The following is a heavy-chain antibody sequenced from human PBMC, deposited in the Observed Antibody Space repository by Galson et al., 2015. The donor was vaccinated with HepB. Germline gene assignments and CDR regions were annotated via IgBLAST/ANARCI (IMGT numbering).Heavy chain of an antibody. Sequence: SLRLSCAASGFTFSTYSMNWVRQAPGKGLEWVSYISSSSSTIYYVDSVKGRFTISRDNAKNSLYLQMNSLRDDDTAVYYCARQKYSGSHGVFDYWGQGTLVTVSS. V-gene: IGHV3-48*02. CDR3: ARQKYSGSHGVFDY. D-gene: IGHD1-26*01. CDR1: GFTFSTYS. J-gene: IGHJ4*02. CDR2: ISSSSSTI.